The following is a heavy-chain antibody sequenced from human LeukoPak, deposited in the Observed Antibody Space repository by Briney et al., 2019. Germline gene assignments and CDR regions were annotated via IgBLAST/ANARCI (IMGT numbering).Heavy chain of an antibody. CDR1: GFTFSSYA. CDR2: ISYGGSNK. V-gene: IGHV3-30*04. J-gene: IGHJ4*02. CDR3: ARDWSPYYYDSSGYYYGDALDY. Sequence: GGSLRLSCAASGFTFSSYAMHWVRQAPGKGLEWVTIISYGGSNKYYADSVKGRFTISRDNSKNTLYLQMNSLRAEDTAVYYCARDWSPYYYDSSGYYYGDALDYWGQGTLVTVSS. D-gene: IGHD3-22*01.